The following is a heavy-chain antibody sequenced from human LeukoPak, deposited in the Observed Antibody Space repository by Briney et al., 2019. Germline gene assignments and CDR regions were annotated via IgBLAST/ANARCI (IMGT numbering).Heavy chain of an antibody. D-gene: IGHD2-8*01. CDR3: AKVGYCTKGVCINYDF. Sequence: ASVKVSCKASGYTFICHYMHWVRQAPGQGLEWMGWINLNTGGTKYAQKFQGRVTMTRDTAISTAYMELSSLRSDDTAMYYCAKVGYCTKGVCINYDFWGQGTLVAVSS. CDR2: INLNTGGT. J-gene: IGHJ4*02. V-gene: IGHV1-2*02. CDR1: GYTFICHY.